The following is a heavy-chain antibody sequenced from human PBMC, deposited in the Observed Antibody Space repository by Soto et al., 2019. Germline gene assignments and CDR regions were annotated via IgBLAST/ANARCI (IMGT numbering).Heavy chain of an antibody. J-gene: IGHJ4*02. Sequence: EVQLVETGGGLIQPGGSLRLSCEASGFTVSNNYMSWVRQAPGKGLEWVSLIYSGGSTYYADSVKGRFTISRDNSKNTLYLQMNSLRAEDTAVYYCATDSSLDYWGQGTLVTVSS. CDR2: IYSGGST. D-gene: IGHD6-13*01. V-gene: IGHV3-53*02. CDR3: ATDSSLDY. CDR1: GFTVSNNY.